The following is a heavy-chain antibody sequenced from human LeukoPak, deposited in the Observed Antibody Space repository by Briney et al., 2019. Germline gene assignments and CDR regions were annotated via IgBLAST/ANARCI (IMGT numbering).Heavy chain of an antibody. CDR3: AKRPLVGTAYYSLMATPFGY. J-gene: IGHJ4*02. D-gene: IGHD3/OR15-3a*01. CDR1: GFTFSSYS. V-gene: IGHV3-21*04. CDR2: ISSSSSYI. Sequence: PGGSLRLSCAASGFTFSSYSMNWVRQAPGKGLEWVSSISSSSSYIYYADSVKGRFTNSRDNSKNTLYLQMNSLRADDTAVYYCAKRPLVGTAYYSLMATPFGYWGQGTLVTVSS.